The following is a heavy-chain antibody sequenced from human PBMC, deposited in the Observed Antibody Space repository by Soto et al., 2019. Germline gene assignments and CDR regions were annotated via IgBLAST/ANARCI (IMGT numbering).Heavy chain of an antibody. D-gene: IGHD5-12*01. J-gene: IGHJ4*02. CDR2: ISYDGSNK. V-gene: IGHV3-30*04. CDR3: ARERSVDIVATELFDY. Sequence: PGGSLRLSCAASGFTFSSYAMHWVRQAPGKGLEWVAVISYDGSNKYYADSVKGRFTISRDNSKNTLFLQMNGLRVEDTAVYFCARERSVDIVATELFDYWGQGTLVTVSS. CDR1: GFTFSSYA.